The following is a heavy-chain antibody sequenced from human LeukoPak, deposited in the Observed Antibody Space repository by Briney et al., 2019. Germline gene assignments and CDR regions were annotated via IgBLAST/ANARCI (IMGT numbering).Heavy chain of an antibody. J-gene: IGHJ3*02. CDR2: IRSKANSYAT. Sequence: GGSLRLSCAASGFTFSGSAMHWVRQASGKGLEWVGRIRSKANSYATVYAASVKGRFTISRDDSKNTAYLQMNSLKTEDTAVYYCTRQEYYYGSGSYWSGAFDIWGQGTMVTVSS. V-gene: IGHV3-73*01. CDR3: TRQEYYYGSGSYWSGAFDI. D-gene: IGHD3-10*01. CDR1: GFTFSGSA.